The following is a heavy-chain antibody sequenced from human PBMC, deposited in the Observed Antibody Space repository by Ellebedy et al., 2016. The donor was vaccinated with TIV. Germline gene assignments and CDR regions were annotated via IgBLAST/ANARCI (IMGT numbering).Heavy chain of an antibody. CDR2: IYTRGST. J-gene: IGHJ4*02. CDR1: GGSISSDTNY. Sequence: LRLSXTVSGGSISSDTNYWNWIRQPAGKGLEWIGRIYTRGSTSYNTSLKSRVTMSVDTSKNQFSLKLTSVTAADTAVYYCARGDSSGYIFDYWGQGTLVTVSS. V-gene: IGHV4-61*02. CDR3: ARGDSSGYIFDY. D-gene: IGHD3-22*01.